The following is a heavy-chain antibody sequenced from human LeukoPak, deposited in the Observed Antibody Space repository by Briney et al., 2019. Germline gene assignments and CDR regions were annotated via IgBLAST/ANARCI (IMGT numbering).Heavy chain of an antibody. D-gene: IGHD1-7*01. CDR2: INENGGEK. CDR1: GFTFSNCW. CDR3: ARDPDPGTTDY. V-gene: IGHV3-7*01. J-gene: IGHJ4*02. Sequence: GGSLRLSCAVSGFTFSNCWMSWVRQAPGKGLEWVANINENGGEKYYVDSVEGRFTISRDNAKSSLYLQMNTLRAEDTAVYYCARDPDPGTTDYWGQGTLVTVSS.